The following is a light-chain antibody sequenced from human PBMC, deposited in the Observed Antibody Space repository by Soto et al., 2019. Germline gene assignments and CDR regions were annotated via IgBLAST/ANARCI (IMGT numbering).Light chain of an antibody. CDR1: QSVSRN. V-gene: IGKV3-15*01. CDR3: QQYDNWPPFT. J-gene: IGKJ2*01. CDR2: SAS. Sequence: EIVMTQSPATLSVSPGERATLSCRASQSVSRNLAWYQQKPAQAPRLLIYSASTRATGIPARFSGSGSGTEFTLTISSLQSEDFAVYYCQQYDNWPPFTFGQGTKVDIK.